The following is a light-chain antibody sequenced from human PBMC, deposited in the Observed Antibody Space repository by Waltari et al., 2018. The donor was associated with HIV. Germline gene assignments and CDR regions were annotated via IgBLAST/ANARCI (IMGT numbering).Light chain of an antibody. CDR2: EDN. J-gene: IGLJ3*02. Sequence: NFMLTQPHSVSESPGKTVTISCTRSSGNIASHYVQWYQQRPGSSPTTVIYEDNQRPAGVPDRFSGSIDSSSNSASLTISGLRTEDEADYYGHSFDSHSGVFGGGTKLTVL. CDR3: HSFDSHSGV. V-gene: IGLV6-57*01. CDR1: SGNIASHY.